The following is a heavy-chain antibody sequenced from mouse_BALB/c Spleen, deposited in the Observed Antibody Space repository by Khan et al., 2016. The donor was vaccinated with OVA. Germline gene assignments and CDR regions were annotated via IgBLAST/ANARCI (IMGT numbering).Heavy chain of an antibody. V-gene: IGHV2-6-5*01. J-gene: IGHJ4*01. CDR2: IWGGGST. CDR3: AKGFWSYYYALDY. Sequence: VQLQESGPGLVAPSQSLSITCTVSGFSLTDYGVSWIRQPPGKGLEWLGVIWGGGSTYYNSALKSRLSISKDNSKSQVFLKMSSLQTDDTAMYYCAKGFWSYYYALDYWGQGTSVTVSS. CDR1: GFSLTDYG.